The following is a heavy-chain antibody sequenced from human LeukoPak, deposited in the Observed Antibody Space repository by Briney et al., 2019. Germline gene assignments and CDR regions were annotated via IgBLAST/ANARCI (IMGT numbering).Heavy chain of an antibody. D-gene: IGHD2-2*02. Sequence: SETLSLTCAVYGGSFSGYYWSWVRQPPGKGLEWIGEINHSGSTNYNPSLKSRVTISVDTSKNQFSLKLSSVTAADTAVYYCARGRIVVVPAAIRGPYNWFDPWGQGTLVTVSS. CDR1: GGSFSGYY. CDR3: ARGRIVVVPAAIRGPYNWFDP. J-gene: IGHJ5*02. CDR2: INHSGST. V-gene: IGHV4-34*01.